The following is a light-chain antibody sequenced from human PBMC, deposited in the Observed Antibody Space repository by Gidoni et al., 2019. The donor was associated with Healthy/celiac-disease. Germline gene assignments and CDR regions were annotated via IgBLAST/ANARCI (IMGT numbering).Light chain of an antibody. J-gene: IGLJ2*01. CDR3: SSYTSSSTQV. CDR1: SSDVGGYNY. CDR2: DVS. V-gene: IGLV2-14*03. Sequence: QSALTQPASVSGSPGQSITISCTGTSSDVGGYNYVPWYQQHPGKAPKLMIYDVSHRPSGVSNRFSGSKSGNTASLTISGLQAEDEADYYCSSYTSSSTQVFGGGTKLTVL.